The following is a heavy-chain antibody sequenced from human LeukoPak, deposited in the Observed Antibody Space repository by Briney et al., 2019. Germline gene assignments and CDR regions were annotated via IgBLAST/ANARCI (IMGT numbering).Heavy chain of an antibody. Sequence: SETLSLTCTVSGGSISSSSYYWGWIRQPPGKGLEWIGSIYYSGSTYYNPSLKSRVTISVDASKNQFSLKLSSVTAADTAVYYCARHLSRGGYFDYWGQGTLVTVSS. CDR3: ARHLSRGGYFDY. CDR2: IYYSGST. CDR1: GGSISSSSYY. D-gene: IGHD3-10*01. J-gene: IGHJ4*02. V-gene: IGHV4-39*01.